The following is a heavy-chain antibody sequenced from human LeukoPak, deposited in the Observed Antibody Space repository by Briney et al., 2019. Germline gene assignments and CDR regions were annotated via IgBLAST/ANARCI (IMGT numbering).Heavy chain of an antibody. CDR3: ARQHCSGGDCYFFD. Sequence: GGSLRLSCAASGFTFSSYGMHWARQAPGKGLEWVALIWYDGNNKYYADSVKGRFTISRDNSKNTLYLQLNSLRAEDTAVYYCARQHCSGGDCYFFDWGQGTLVTVSS. J-gene: IGHJ4*02. V-gene: IGHV3-33*01. CDR2: IWYDGNNK. D-gene: IGHD2-15*01. CDR1: GFTFSSYG.